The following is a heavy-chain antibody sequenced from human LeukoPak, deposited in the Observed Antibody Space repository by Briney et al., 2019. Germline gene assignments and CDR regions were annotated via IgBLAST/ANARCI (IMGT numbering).Heavy chain of an antibody. CDR2: IGGSGTTT. D-gene: IGHD3-3*01. V-gene: IGHV3-23*01. J-gene: IGHJ4*02. Sequence: GGSLRLSCAASGFTFTTYTMSWVRQAPGKGLEWVAAIGGSGTTTYYADSVKGRFTISRDNPKNTLYLQINSLRSDDTAVYYCVRVALSPRVEPWYYAFWSGYLDYWGQGTLVTVSS. CDR1: GFTFTTYT. CDR3: VRVALSPRVEPWYYAFWSGYLDY.